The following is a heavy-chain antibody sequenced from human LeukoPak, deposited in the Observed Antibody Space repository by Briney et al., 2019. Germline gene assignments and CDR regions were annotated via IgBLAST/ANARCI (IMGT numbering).Heavy chain of an antibody. J-gene: IGHJ4*02. Sequence: GASVKVSCKASGYTFTSYGISWVRQAPGQGLEWMGWISAYNGNTNYAQKLQGRVTMTTDTSTSTAYMELRSLRSDDTAMYYCARVEWHYYDSSGLDYWGQGTLVTVSS. CDR3: ARVEWHYYDSSGLDY. V-gene: IGHV1-18*01. D-gene: IGHD3-22*01. CDR1: GYTFTSYG. CDR2: ISAYNGNT.